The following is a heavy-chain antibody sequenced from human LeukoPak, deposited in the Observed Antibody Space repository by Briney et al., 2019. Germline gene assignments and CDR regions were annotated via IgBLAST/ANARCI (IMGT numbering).Heavy chain of an antibody. CDR3: ARVWNYYDSSGYLDY. CDR1: GGSFSGYY. J-gene: IGHJ4*02. Sequence: SETLSLTCAVYGGSFSGYYWSWIRQPPGKGLEWIGEINHSGSTNYTPPLKSRVTISVDTSKNQFSLKLSSVTAADTAVYYCARVWNYYDSSGYLDYWGQGTLVTVSS. CDR2: INHSGST. D-gene: IGHD3-22*01. V-gene: IGHV4-34*01.